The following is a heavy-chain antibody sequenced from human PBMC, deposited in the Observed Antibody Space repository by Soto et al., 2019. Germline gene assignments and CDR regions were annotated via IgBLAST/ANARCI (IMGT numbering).Heavy chain of an antibody. CDR2: ISWNSGSI. J-gene: IGHJ6*02. CDR1: GFTFDGYA. CDR3: AKDMRRLGNYCSSTSCYRYYYYGMDV. Sequence: SLRLSCAASGFTFDGYAMHWVRQAPGKGLEWVSGISWNSGSIGYADSMKGRFTISRDNAKNSLYLQMNSLRAEDTALYYCAKDMRRLGNYCSSTSCYRYYYYGMDVWGQGTTVTVSS. D-gene: IGHD2-2*02. V-gene: IGHV3-9*01.